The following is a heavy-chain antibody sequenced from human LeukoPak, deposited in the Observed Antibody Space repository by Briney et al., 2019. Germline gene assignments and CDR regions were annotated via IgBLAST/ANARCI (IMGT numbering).Heavy chain of an antibody. CDR3: ARAPGGYGSGSRGAFDI. Sequence: SETLSFTCTVSGGSISSYYWSWIRQPPGKGLEWIGYIYYRGNTNYNPSLKSRVTISVDTSKKQFSLKLSSVTAADTAVYYCARAPGGYGSGSRGAFDIWSQGTMVTVSS. D-gene: IGHD3-10*01. J-gene: IGHJ3*02. CDR1: GGSISSYY. V-gene: IGHV4-59*01. CDR2: IYYRGNT.